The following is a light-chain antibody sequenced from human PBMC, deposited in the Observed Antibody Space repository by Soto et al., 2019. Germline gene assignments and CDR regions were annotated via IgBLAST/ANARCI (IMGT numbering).Light chain of an antibody. Sequence: EIVLTQSPATLSLSPGERATLSCRASQSVSSYLAWYQQKPGQAPRLLISDASNRATDVPDRFSGSGSGTDFTLTISSLEPEDFAVYYCQQRGNWPLFTFGPGTKVDIK. J-gene: IGKJ3*01. CDR3: QQRGNWPLFT. CDR1: QSVSSY. V-gene: IGKV3-11*01. CDR2: DAS.